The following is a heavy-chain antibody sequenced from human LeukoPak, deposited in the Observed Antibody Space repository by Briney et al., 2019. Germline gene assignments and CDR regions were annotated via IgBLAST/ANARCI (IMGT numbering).Heavy chain of an antibody. CDR3: ARVRVDTAMVFDY. D-gene: IGHD5-18*01. J-gene: IGHJ4*02. V-gene: IGHV4-30-4*08. CDR2: IYYSGST. Sequence: PSQTLSLTCTVSGGSISSGDYYWSWIRQPPGKGLEWIGYIYYSGSTYYNPSLKSRVTMSVDTSKNQFSLKLSSVTAADTAVYYCARVRVDTAMVFDYWGQGTLVTVSS. CDR1: GGSISSGDYY.